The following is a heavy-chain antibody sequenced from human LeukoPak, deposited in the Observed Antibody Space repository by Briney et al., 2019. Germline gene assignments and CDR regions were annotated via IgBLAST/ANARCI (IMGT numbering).Heavy chain of an antibody. CDR2: IYYSGST. V-gene: IGHV4-59*01. Sequence: SETLSLTCTVSGGSISSYYWSWIRQPPGKGLEWIGYIYYSGSTNYNPSLKSRVTISVDTSKNQFSLKLSSVTAADTAVYYCARDRGSYYTHFDYWGQGTLVAVSS. D-gene: IGHD1-26*01. CDR1: GGSISSYY. J-gene: IGHJ4*02. CDR3: ARDRGSYYTHFDY.